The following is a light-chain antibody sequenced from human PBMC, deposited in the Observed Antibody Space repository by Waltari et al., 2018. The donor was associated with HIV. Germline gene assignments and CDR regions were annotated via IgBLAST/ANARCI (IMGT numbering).Light chain of an antibody. CDR2: QDR. CDR3: QAWGNNTVV. CDR1: NLSNNY. J-gene: IGLJ2*01. V-gene: IGLV3-1*01. Sequence: SYDLTQAPSLSVSPGQAAKILCSGFNLSNNYVSWYQQKPGQSPLLLIFQDRKRPSGSPERFSGSSSGNTATLTISGTQSGDEADYFCQAWGNNTVVFGGGTKLTVL.